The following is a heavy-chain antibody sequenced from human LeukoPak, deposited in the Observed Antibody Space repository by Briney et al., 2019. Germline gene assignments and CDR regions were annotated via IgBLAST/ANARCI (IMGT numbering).Heavy chain of an antibody. CDR3: ATEELERGWAYFDY. CDR1: GYTLTDLS. D-gene: IGHD1-1*01. CDR2: FDPEDGET. J-gene: IGHJ4*02. V-gene: IGHV1-24*01. Sequence: ASVKVSCKVSGYTLTDLSMHWVRQAPGKGLEWMGGFDPEDGETIYAQKFQGRVTMTEDTSTDTAYMELSSLRSEDTAVYYCATEELERGWAYFDYWGQGTLVTVSS.